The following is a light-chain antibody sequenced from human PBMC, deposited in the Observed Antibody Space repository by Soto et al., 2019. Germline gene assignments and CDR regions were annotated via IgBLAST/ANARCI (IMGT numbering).Light chain of an antibody. CDR1: QDISNY. J-gene: IGKJ3*01. Sequence: DIQMTQSPSSLSASVGDRVTITCQASQDISNYLNWYQQKPGKAPKLLIYDASNLETWVPSRFSGSGSWTDFTFTISSLQPEYIANDYCQQYDNRFTFGPGTKVDIK. CDR2: DAS. V-gene: IGKV1-33*01. CDR3: QQYDNRFT.